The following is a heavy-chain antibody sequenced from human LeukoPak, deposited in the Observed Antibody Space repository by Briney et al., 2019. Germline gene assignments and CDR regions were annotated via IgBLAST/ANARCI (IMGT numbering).Heavy chain of an antibody. CDR1: GYTFTSYG. D-gene: IGHD2-2*02. V-gene: IGHV1-18*01. CDR3: ARADIVVVPAAIAFLDY. CDR2: INPYNGNT. Sequence: GASVKVSCKASGYTFTSYGISWVRQAPGQGLEWMGWINPYNGNTNYAQKLQGRVTMTTDTSTSTAYMELRSLRSDDTAVYYCARADIVVVPAAIAFLDYWGQGTLVTVSS. J-gene: IGHJ4*02.